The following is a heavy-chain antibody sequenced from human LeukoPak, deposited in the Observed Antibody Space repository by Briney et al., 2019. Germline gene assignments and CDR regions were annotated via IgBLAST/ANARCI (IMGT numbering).Heavy chain of an antibody. CDR2: IKQDGSEK. V-gene: IGHV3-7*01. Sequence: GGSLRLSCAASGFTFSSYWMSWVRQAPGKGLEWVANIKQDGSEKYYVDSVKGRFTISRDNAKNSLYLQMNSLRAEDTAVYYCARGIRGEIQLWLQPPTGMDVWGQGTTVTVSS. CDR3: ARGIRGEIQLWLQPPTGMDV. CDR1: GFTFSSYW. J-gene: IGHJ6*02. D-gene: IGHD5-18*01.